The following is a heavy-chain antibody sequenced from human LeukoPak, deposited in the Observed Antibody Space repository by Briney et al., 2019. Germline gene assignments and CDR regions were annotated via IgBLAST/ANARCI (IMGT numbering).Heavy chain of an antibody. V-gene: IGHV4-61*08. D-gene: IGHD5-24*01. CDR1: GGSISSGDYY. CDR2: IYYSGST. Sequence: SETLSLTCTVSGGSISSGDYYWSWIRQPPGKGLEWIGYIYYSGSTNYNPSLKSRVTISVDTSKNQFSLELSSVTAADTAVYYCARHSYARWSDAFDIWGQGTMVTVSS. J-gene: IGHJ3*02. CDR3: ARHSYARWSDAFDI.